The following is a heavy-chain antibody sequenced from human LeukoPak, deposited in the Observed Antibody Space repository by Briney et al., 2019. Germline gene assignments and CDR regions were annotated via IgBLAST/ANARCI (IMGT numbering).Heavy chain of an antibody. J-gene: IGHJ4*02. CDR3: ARDYYGSGSSPFDY. Sequence: GGSLRLSCAASGFTFSDYYMSWIRQAPGKRLEWVSSISSSSSYKNYANSVKGRFTISRDNAKNSLYLQMNSLRAEDTAMYYCARDYYGSGSSPFDYWGQGTLVTVSS. CDR2: ISSSSSYK. V-gene: IGHV3-11*06. D-gene: IGHD3-10*01. CDR1: GFTFSDYY.